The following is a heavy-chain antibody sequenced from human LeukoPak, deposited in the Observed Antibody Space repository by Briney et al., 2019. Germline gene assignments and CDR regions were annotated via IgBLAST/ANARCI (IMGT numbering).Heavy chain of an antibody. CDR3: ARDLGGYPFFMDV. CDR1: GGSIRSGDHH. D-gene: IGHD2-15*01. Sequence: SETLSFTCSVSGGSIRSGDHHWAWVRQPPGKGLEFIGSLDESGRPYYNRPLKSRVSISGDTSGKQFSLNLTSVTAADTAVYFCARDLGGYPFFMDVWGRGTTVIVSS. V-gene: IGHV4-39*07. J-gene: IGHJ6*03. CDR2: LDESGRP.